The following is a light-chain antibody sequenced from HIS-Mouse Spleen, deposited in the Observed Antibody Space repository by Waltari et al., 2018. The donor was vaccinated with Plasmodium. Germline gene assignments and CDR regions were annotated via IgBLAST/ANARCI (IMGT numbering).Light chain of an antibody. J-gene: IGLJ3*02. V-gene: IGLV3-10*01. CDR2: EDS. Sequence: SYELTQPPSVSVSPGQTARITCTAAALPKKYAYWYQQKSGQAPVLVIYEDSKRPSGIPEGFSGSSSGTMATLTISGAQVEDEADYYCYSTDSSGNHRVFGGGTKLTVL. CDR3: YSTDSSGNHRV. CDR1: ALPKKY.